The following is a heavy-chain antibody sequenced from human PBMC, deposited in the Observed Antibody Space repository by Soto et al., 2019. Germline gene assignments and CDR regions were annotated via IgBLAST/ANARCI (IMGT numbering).Heavy chain of an antibody. CDR3: AKPTLRYYYDSSGYFDY. V-gene: IGHV3-30*18. J-gene: IGHJ4*02. CDR1: GFTFSSYG. CDR2: ISYDGSNK. D-gene: IGHD3-22*01. Sequence: SLRISCAASGFTFSSYGMHWVRQAPGKGLEWVAVISYDGSNKYYADSVKGRFTISRDNSKNTLYLQMNSLRAEDTAVYYCAKPTLRYYYDSSGYFDYWGQGTLVTVSS.